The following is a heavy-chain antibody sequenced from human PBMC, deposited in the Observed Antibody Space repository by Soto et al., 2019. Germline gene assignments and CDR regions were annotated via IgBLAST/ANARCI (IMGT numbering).Heavy chain of an antibody. V-gene: IGHV1-69*13. D-gene: IGHD3-22*01. Sequence: SVKVSCKASGGTFSSYAISWVRQAPGQGLEWMGGIIPIFGTANFAQKFQGRVTITADESTSTAYMELSSLRSEDTAVYYCARSVGYYYDSSGYYKLDYWGQGTLVSVSS. CDR1: GGTFSSYA. CDR3: ARSVGYYYDSSGYYKLDY. CDR2: IIPIFGTA. J-gene: IGHJ4*02.